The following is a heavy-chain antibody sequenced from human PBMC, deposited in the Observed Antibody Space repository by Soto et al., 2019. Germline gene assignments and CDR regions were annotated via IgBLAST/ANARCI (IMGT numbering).Heavy chain of an antibody. J-gene: IGHJ6*02. V-gene: IGHV1-8*02. CDR1: GYNFTAYD. D-gene: IGHD6-13*01. CDR3: GRGPSPRAPAGGTPYYFAMDV. Sequence: GASVKVSCKASGYNFTAYDINWVRQASGQGLEWMGWMNPINGATSSARRFQGRVSMTRNTATGTAYLELTSLRSDDSAVYYCGRGPSPRAPAGGTPYYFAMDVWGQGTTVTV. CDR2: MNPINGAT.